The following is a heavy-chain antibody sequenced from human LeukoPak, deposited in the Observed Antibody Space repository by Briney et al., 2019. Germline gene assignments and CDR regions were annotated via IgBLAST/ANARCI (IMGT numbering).Heavy chain of an antibody. D-gene: IGHD3-3*01. V-gene: IGHV4-39*07. CDR1: GGSVSSSDYY. J-gene: IGHJ4*02. CDR3: ARGRYDFWSGYYTGYYFDY. Sequence: SETLSLTCTVSGGSVSSSDYYWDWMRQPPGKGLEWIGSIYYSGSTYYNPSLKSRVTISVDTSKNQFSLKLSSLTAADTAVYYCARGRYDFWSGYYTGYYFDYWGQGTLVTVSS. CDR2: IYYSGST.